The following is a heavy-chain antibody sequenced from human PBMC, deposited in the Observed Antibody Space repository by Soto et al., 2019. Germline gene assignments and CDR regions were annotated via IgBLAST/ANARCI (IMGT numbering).Heavy chain of an antibody. CDR2: IYYSGTT. D-gene: IGHD2-8*01. Sequence: QVQLQESGPGLVKPSQTLSLTCTVSGGSISSGDYYWSWIRQSPGKGLEWITYIYYSGTTYYNPSLKSRVTISVDTSKNQFSLKLSSVTAADTAVYYCARSMASIDYYYYGMDVWGQGTTVTVSS. J-gene: IGHJ6*02. CDR3: ARSMASIDYYYYGMDV. V-gene: IGHV4-30-4*01. CDR1: GGSISSGDYY.